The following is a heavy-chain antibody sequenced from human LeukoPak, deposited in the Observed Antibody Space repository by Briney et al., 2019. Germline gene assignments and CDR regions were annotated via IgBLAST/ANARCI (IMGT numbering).Heavy chain of an antibody. CDR3: ARYDVGFDI. Sequence: GGSLRLSCAASGLNVSNNYMHWVRQAPGKGLEWLSVLYSGGHTYYADSVKGRSTISRDNSKNTLYLQVNSLTVDDTAVYYCARYDVGFDIWGQGTFVTVSS. CDR1: GLNVSNNY. J-gene: IGHJ3*02. D-gene: IGHD3-10*02. CDR2: LYSGGHT. V-gene: IGHV3-53*01.